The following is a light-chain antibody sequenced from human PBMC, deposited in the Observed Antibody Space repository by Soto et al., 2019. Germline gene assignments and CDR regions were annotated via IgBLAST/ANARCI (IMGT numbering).Light chain of an antibody. CDR3: QQYDYWPWT. J-gene: IGKJ1*01. V-gene: IGKV3-15*01. CDR2: GAS. Sequence: EVVMTQSPATLSVSPGGRPTLSCRASQSVSSNLAWYQQKPGQPPRLLMYGASTRATGIPARFSGSGSGTVFTLTISSLQSEDFAVYYCQQYDYWPWTFGQGTKVEIK. CDR1: QSVSSN.